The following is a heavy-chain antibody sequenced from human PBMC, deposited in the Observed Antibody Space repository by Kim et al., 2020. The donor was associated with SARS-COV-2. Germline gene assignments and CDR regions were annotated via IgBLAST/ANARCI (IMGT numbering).Heavy chain of an antibody. CDR2: IYSGVST. D-gene: IGHD1-26*01. J-gene: IGHJ1*01. V-gene: IGHV3-66*01. Sequence: GGSLRLSCAASGFTVSSNYMSWVRQAPGKGLEWVSVIYSGVSTYYADSVKGRFTISRDNSKNTLYLQMNSLRVEDTAVYYCATYSGSYFGRYFQHWGQGT. CDR1: GFTVSSNY. CDR3: ATYSGSYFGRYFQH.